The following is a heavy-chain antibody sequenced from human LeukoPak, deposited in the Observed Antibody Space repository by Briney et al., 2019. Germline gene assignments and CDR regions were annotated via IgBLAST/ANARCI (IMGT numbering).Heavy chain of an antibody. CDR2: ISGSSTL. D-gene: IGHD5-18*01. Sequence: GGSLRLSCAASGFTFSSYSMNWVRQAPGRGLEWVSYISGSSTLYYADSVKGRFTISRDNAKNSLYLQMNTLRAEDTAVYYCARDLENTDMAYGGFYFDYWGQGTLVTVSS. CDR3: ARDLENTDMAYGGFYFDY. CDR1: GFTFSSYS. J-gene: IGHJ4*02. V-gene: IGHV3-48*01.